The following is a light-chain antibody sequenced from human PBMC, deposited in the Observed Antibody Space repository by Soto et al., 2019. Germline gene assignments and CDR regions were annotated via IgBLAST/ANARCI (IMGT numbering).Light chain of an antibody. Sequence: DIQLTQSPSFLSASVGDRVTITCRASQGINNYLAWYQQKPGKAPNLLLYVASTLQSGVPSRFSGSGSGTELTLTISSLQPEDLATYYCQQLFSFPPTFGQGTRLEIK. V-gene: IGKV1-9*01. J-gene: IGKJ5*01. CDR3: QQLFSFPPT. CDR1: QGINNY. CDR2: VAS.